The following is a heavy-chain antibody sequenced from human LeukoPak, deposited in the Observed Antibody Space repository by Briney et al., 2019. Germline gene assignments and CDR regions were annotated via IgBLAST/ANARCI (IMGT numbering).Heavy chain of an antibody. J-gene: IGHJ4*02. CDR1: GGSFSGYY. D-gene: IGHD5-18*01. CDR3: ARAKLRIQLWYMDY. CDR2: INHSGST. Sequence: PSETLSLTCAVYGGSFSGYYWNWIRQPPGKGLEWIGEINHSGSTNYNPSLKSRVTISVDTSKNQFSLKLSSVTAADTAVYYCARAKLRIQLWYMDYWGQGTLVTVSS. V-gene: IGHV4-34*01.